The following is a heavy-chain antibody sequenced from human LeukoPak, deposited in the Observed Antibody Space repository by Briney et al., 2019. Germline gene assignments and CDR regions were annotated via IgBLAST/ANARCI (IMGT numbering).Heavy chain of an antibody. Sequence: SETLSLTCTVSGGSISSYYWSWIRQPPGKGLEWIGYIYYSGSTNHNPSLKSRVTISVDTSKNQFSLKVSSVTAADTAVYYCATELRFLEWLLSTGPSNAFDIWGQGTMVTVSS. J-gene: IGHJ3*02. CDR3: ATELRFLEWLLSTGPSNAFDI. D-gene: IGHD3-3*01. V-gene: IGHV4-59*01. CDR2: IYYSGST. CDR1: GGSISSYY.